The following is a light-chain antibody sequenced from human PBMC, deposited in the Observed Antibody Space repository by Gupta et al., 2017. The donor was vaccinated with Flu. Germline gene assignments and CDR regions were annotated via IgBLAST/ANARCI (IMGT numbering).Light chain of an antibody. J-gene: IGKJ3*01. V-gene: IGKV3-20*01. Sequence: EIVLTQSPGTLSLSPGERATLSCRASQSFSSSYLAWYQQKPGQAPRLLIYGASSRATGIPGRFSGRGSGTDFTLTISRLEPEDVAVYYCQQYGSSPLFGPGTKVDIK. CDR1: QSFSSSY. CDR3: QQYGSSPL. CDR2: GAS.